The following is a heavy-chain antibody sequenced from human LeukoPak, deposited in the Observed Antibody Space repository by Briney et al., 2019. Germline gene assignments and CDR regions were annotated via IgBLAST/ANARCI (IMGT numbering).Heavy chain of an antibody. V-gene: IGHV4-4*02. D-gene: IGHD2-2*01. CDR3: ARAGSVVVPAALDY. Sequence: KTSGTLSLTCAVSGGSISSSNWWSWVRQPPGKGLEWIGEIYHSGSTNYNPSLKSRVTISVDKSKNQFSLKLSSVTAADTAVYYCARAGSVVVPAALDYWGQGTLVTVSS. J-gene: IGHJ4*02. CDR2: IYHSGST. CDR1: GGSISSSNW.